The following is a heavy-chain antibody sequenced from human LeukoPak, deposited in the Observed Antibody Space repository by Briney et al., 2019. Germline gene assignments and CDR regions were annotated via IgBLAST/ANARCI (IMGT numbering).Heavy chain of an antibody. Sequence: GGSLRLSCAASGFTVSSNYMSWVRQAPGKGLEWVSVIYSGGSTYYADSVKGRFTISRDNSKNTLYLQMNSLRAEDTAVYYCARSWHGGWYYFDYWGQGTLVTVSS. CDR1: GFTVSSNY. CDR3: ARSWHGGWYYFDY. V-gene: IGHV3-53*01. J-gene: IGHJ4*02. CDR2: IYSGGST. D-gene: IGHD6-19*01.